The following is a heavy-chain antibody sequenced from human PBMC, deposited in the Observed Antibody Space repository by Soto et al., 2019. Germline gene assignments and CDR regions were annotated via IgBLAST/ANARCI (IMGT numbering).Heavy chain of an antibody. CDR2: INPDGSST. Sequence: AGGSLRLSCVVSGLTFTNYWMHWVRQAPGKGLVWISRINPDGSSTTYAESVEGRFTISRDNTKNTLYLQMNSLRSEDTAMYYCTTLTSYWGQGTLVTVSS. V-gene: IGHV3-74*01. J-gene: IGHJ4*02. D-gene: IGHD3-10*01. CDR3: TTLTSY. CDR1: GLTFTNYW.